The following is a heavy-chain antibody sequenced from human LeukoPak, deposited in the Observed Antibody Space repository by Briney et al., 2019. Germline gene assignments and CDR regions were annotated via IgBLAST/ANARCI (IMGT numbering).Heavy chain of an antibody. CDR2: ISYDGSNK. D-gene: IGHD3-16*01. Sequence: GRSLRLSCAASGFTFSSYAMHWVRQAPGKGLGWVAVISYDGSNKYYADSVKGRFTISRDNAKNSLYLQMNNLRADDTAVYYCAKDQGRGGFGLDCWGQGTLVTVSS. J-gene: IGHJ4*02. V-gene: IGHV3-30*07. CDR1: GFTFSSYA. CDR3: AKDQGRGGFGLDC.